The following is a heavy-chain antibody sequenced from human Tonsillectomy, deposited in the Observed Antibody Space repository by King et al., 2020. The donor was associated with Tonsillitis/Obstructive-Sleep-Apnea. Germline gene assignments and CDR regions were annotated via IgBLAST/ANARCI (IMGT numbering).Heavy chain of an antibody. Sequence: QLQESGPGLVKPSQTLSLTCAVSGGSISSGAYYWSWIRQHPGKGLEWIGYIYYSGSTYYNPSLKSRVTISVDTSKNQFSLKLISVTAADTAVYYCARDRELDAFDIWGQGTMVTVSS. D-gene: IGHD3-10*01. CDR1: GGSISSGAYY. J-gene: IGHJ3*02. CDR3: ARDRELDAFDI. V-gene: IGHV4-31*11. CDR2: IYYSGST.